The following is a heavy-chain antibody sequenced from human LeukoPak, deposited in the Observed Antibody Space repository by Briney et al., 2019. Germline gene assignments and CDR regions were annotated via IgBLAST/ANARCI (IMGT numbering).Heavy chain of an antibody. V-gene: IGHV4-4*09. Sequence: SETLSLTCSVSGGSIRSYYWSWIRQPPGKGLEWIGYIFFAGSTTYNPSLKSRVTISIDTSKNQLSLKLNSVTAADTAVYYCASGERGYSYGPLDYWGQGTLVTISS. J-gene: IGHJ4*02. CDR1: GGSIRSYY. CDR3: ASGERGYSYGPLDY. CDR2: IFFAGST. D-gene: IGHD5-18*01.